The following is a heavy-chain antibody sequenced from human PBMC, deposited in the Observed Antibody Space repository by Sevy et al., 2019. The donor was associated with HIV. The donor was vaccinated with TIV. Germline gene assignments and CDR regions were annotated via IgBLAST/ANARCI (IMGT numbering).Heavy chain of an antibody. CDR1: GFTFSSYW. Sequence: GGSLRLSCAASGFTFSSYWMSWVRQAPGKGLEWVANIKQDGSEKYYVDSVKGRFTISRDNAKNSLYLQMNSLRAEDTAVYYWARIILKEGDIVVVPAAMRSGWFDPWGQGTLVTVSS. J-gene: IGHJ5*02. V-gene: IGHV3-7*01. CDR3: ARIILKEGDIVVVPAAMRSGWFDP. D-gene: IGHD2-2*01. CDR2: IKQDGSEK.